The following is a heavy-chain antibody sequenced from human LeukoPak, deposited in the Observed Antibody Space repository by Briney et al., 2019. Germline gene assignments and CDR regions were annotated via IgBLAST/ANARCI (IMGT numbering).Heavy chain of an antibody. CDR3: TETLN. Sequence: PGGSLRLSCVASGFTFSSYSMNWVRQAPGKGLEWVGRIRSKANSYATAYAASVKGRFTISRDDSKNTAYLQMNSLKTEDTAVYYCTETLNWGQGTLVTVSS. CDR2: IRSKANSYAT. CDR1: GFTFSSYS. V-gene: IGHV3-73*01. J-gene: IGHJ4*02.